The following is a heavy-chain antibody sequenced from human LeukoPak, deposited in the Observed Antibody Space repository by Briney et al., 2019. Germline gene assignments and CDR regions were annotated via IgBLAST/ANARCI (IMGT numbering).Heavy chain of an antibody. CDR3: ARDLLVGGSGYHY. D-gene: IGHD3-22*01. J-gene: IGHJ4*02. Sequence: QPGGSLRLSCAASGFTFSTYGMHWVRQAPGKGLEWLAAISDDGSNKYSADSVKGRFTISRDNSKNTLSLQMNSLRSEDTAVYYCARDLLVGGSGYHYWGQGTLVTVSS. CDR2: ISDDGSNK. V-gene: IGHV3-30*03. CDR1: GFTFSTYG.